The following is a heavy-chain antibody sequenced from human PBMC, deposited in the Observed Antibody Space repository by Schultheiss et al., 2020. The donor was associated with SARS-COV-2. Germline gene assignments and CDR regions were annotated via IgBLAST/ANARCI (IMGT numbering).Heavy chain of an antibody. D-gene: IGHD4-17*01. V-gene: IGHV1-69*13. Sequence: SVKVSCKASGGTFSSYAISWVRQAPGQGLEWMGGIIPIFGTANYAQKFQGRVTITADESTSTAYMELSSLRSEDTAVYYCARDLLSRRAKMTTVSEYGMDVWGQGTTVTVSS. CDR1: GGTFSSYA. CDR2: IIPIFGTA. J-gene: IGHJ6*02. CDR3: ARDLLSRRAKMTTVSEYGMDV.